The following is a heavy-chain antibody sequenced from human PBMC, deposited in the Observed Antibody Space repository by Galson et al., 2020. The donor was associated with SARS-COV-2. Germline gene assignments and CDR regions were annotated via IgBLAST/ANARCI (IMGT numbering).Heavy chain of an antibody. CDR3: ARGLSITMIVVAPPGAFDI. Sequence: SETLSLTCTVSGGSISSGSYYWSWIRQPAGKGLEWIGRIYTSGSTNYNPSLKSRVTISVDTSKNQFSLKLSSVTAADTAVYYCARGLSITMIVVAPPGAFDIWGQGTMVTVSS. CDR2: IYTSGST. V-gene: IGHV4-61*02. CDR1: GGSISSGSYY. J-gene: IGHJ3*02. D-gene: IGHD3-22*01.